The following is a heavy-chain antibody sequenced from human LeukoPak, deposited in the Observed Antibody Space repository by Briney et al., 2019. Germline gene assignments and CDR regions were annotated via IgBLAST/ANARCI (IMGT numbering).Heavy chain of an antibody. D-gene: IGHD2-2*01. Sequence: SVKVSCKASGGTFSSYTISWVRQVPGQGLEWMGRIIPILGIANYAQKFQGRVTITADKSTSTAYMELSSLRSEDTAVYYCASTADAIVVVPAYWGQGTLVTVSS. CDR1: GGTFSSYT. V-gene: IGHV1-69*02. CDR2: IIPILGIA. CDR3: ASTADAIVVVPAY. J-gene: IGHJ4*02.